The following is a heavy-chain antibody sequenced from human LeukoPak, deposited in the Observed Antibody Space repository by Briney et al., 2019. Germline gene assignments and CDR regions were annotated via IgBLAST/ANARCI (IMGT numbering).Heavy chain of an antibody. CDR3: TTRRWSSGYYYSYFDY. D-gene: IGHD3-22*01. CDR1: GFTFSNAW. Sequence: GGSLRLSCAASGFTFSNAWMSWVRQAPGKGLEWVGRIKSKTDGGTTDYAAPVKGRFTISRDDSKNTLYLQMNSLKTEDTAVYYCTTRRWSSGYYYSYFDYWGQGTLVTVSS. CDR2: IKSKTDGGTT. V-gene: IGHV3-15*01. J-gene: IGHJ4*02.